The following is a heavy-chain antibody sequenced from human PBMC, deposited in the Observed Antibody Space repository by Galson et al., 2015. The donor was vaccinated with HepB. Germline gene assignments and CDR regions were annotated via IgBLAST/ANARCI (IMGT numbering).Heavy chain of an antibody. V-gene: IGHV3-9*01. CDR1: GFTFDDYA. Sequence: SLRLSCAASGFTFDDYAMHWVRQAPGKGLEWVSGISWNSGSKGYADSVKGRFTISRDNAKNSLYLQMNSLRTEDTALYYCAKDMNRLTIFGVVPPPDYGMDVWGQGTTVTVSS. CDR2: ISWNSGSK. J-gene: IGHJ6*02. D-gene: IGHD3-3*01. CDR3: AKDMNRLTIFGVVPPPDYGMDV.